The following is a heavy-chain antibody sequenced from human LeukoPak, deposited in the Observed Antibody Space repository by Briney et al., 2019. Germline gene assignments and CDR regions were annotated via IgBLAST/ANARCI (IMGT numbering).Heavy chain of an antibody. Sequence: TGGSLRLSCAASGFTFSSYAMSWVRQAPGKGLEWVSAISGSGGSTYYADSVKGRFTISRNNSKNTLYLQMNSLRAEDTAVYYCAKVVAGRYCSSTSCYTIAFDIWGQGTMVTVSS. D-gene: IGHD2-2*02. J-gene: IGHJ3*02. CDR3: AKVVAGRYCSSTSCYTIAFDI. CDR1: GFTFSSYA. CDR2: ISGSGGST. V-gene: IGHV3-23*01.